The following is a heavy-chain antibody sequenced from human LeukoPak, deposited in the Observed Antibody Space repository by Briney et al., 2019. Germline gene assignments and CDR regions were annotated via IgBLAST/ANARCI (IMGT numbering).Heavy chain of an antibody. Sequence: PGGSLRLSCGAPEFNVNDYYMSWVRQAPGKGLEWISDIGGSDSIVAYAGSVEGRFTISRDIAKNSLFLQMNSLRADDTAVYYCARELVAGTFDHWGQGILVTVSS. CDR2: IGGSDSIV. J-gene: IGHJ4*02. CDR1: EFNVNDYY. D-gene: IGHD1-7*01. V-gene: IGHV3-11*01. CDR3: ARELVAGTFDH.